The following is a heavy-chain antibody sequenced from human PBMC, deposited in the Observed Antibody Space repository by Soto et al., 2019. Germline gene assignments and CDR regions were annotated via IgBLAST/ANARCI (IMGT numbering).Heavy chain of an antibody. CDR1: GGSISSYY. Sequence: PSETLSLTCTGSGGSISSYYWSWIRQPPGKGLEGIGYIDYSGGTHYSPSLKRRVTISVDTSKNQFSLKLSSVTAADTAVYYCASSSVYKYYYDRIGAFHIWG. CDR2: IDYSGGT. J-gene: IGHJ3*02. V-gene: IGHV4-59*08. CDR3: ASSSVYKYYYDRIGAFHI. D-gene: IGHD3-22*01.